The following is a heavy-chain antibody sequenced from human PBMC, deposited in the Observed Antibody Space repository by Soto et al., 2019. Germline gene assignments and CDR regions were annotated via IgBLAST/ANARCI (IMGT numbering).Heavy chain of an antibody. J-gene: IGHJ4*02. CDR1: GGSISSYF. V-gene: IGHV4-59*08. CDR3: AGHSSLYYALDY. D-gene: IGHD3-3*01. Sequence: SETLSLTCRVAGGSISSYFWNWIRQPPGKGLEWIGYIYYSGSSNCNPSLKSRVTISVDTSKNQFSLRLSSVTAADTAVYYCAGHSSLYYALDYWGQGTLVTVSS. CDR2: IYYSGSS.